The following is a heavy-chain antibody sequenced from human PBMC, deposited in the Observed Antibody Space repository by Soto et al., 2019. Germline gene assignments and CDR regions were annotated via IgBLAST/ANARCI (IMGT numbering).Heavy chain of an antibody. D-gene: IGHD2-15*01. V-gene: IGHV4-39*01. J-gene: IGHJ6*03. Sequence: SETLSLTCTVSGGSISSSSYYWGWIRQPPGKGLEWIGSINHSGSTYYNPSLKSRVTISVDTSKNQFSLKLSSVTAADTAVYYCARAGCSGGSCYNYYYYYMDVWGQGTTVTVSS. CDR3: ARAGCSGGSCYNYYYYYMDV. CDR2: INHSGST. CDR1: GGSISSSSYY.